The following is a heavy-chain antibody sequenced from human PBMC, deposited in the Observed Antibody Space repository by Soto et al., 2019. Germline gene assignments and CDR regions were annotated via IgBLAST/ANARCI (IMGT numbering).Heavy chain of an antibody. CDR1: GFTFSGFG. J-gene: IGHJ4*02. CDR2: ISYDGSHK. Sequence: QVHLVESGGGVVQPGRSLRLSCAASGFTFSGFGLHWVRQAPGKGLDWVAVISYDGSHKYYADSVKGRFTISRDNSKNTLYLQLSSLRAEDTAVYYCTTLGYYDGSEGGGYWGQGTLVTVSS. CDR3: TTLGYYDGSEGGGY. V-gene: IGHV3-30*03. D-gene: IGHD3-22*01.